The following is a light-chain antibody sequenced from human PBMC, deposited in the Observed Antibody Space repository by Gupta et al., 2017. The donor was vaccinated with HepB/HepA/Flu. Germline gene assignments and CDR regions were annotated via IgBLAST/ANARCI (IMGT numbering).Light chain of an antibody. CDR2: EAS. V-gene: IGKV3-11*01. Sequence: EIVLTQSPATLSLSPGERATLSCRASQSISSYLAWYQQKPGQAPRLLIYEASNRATGIPARFSGSGCGKDLTLTISSREQEDFAGYYCQQRSNWPPWTFGQGTKVEIK. CDR1: QSISSY. CDR3: QQRSNWPPWT. J-gene: IGKJ1*01.